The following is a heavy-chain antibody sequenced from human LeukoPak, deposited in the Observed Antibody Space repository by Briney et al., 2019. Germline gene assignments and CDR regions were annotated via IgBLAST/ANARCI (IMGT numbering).Heavy chain of an antibody. CDR1: GFTISSTD. CDR3: ARSYYSGGYDFRLDQ. Sequence: GGSLRLTCAASGFTISSTDMSWVRQAPGKGLEWLSLFYKGGGKTYYADSVKGRFIISRDNSKNTLYLQMNTLRVEDTAVYYCARSYYSGGYDFRLDQWGQGTLITVSS. J-gene: IGHJ4*02. V-gene: IGHV3-66*01. CDR2: FYKGGGKT. D-gene: IGHD5-12*01.